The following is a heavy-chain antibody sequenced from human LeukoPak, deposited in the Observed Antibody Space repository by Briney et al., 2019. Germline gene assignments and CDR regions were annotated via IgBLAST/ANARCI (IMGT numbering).Heavy chain of an antibody. CDR3: ARAAATVVTPEPFDY. CDR1: GGTFSSYA. Sequence: SVKVSCKASGGTFSSYAISWVRQAPGQGLEWMGRIVPIFGIANYAQKFQGRVTITADKSTSTAYMELSSLRSEDTAVYYCARAAATVVTPEPFDYWGQGTLVTVSS. J-gene: IGHJ4*02. D-gene: IGHD4-23*01. CDR2: IVPIFGIA. V-gene: IGHV1-69*04.